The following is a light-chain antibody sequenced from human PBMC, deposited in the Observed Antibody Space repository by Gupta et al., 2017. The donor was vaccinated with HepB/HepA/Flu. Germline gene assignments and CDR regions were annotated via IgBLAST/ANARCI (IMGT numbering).Light chain of an antibody. Sequence: SSELTQDPAVSVALGQTVRITCQGDSLRSYYASWYQQKPGQDPVLVIYGKNNRPSGNPDRFSGSSSGNTASLTIAGAQAEDEADYYCNSRDSSGNHVVFGGGTKLTVL. V-gene: IGLV3-19*01. CDR2: GKN. CDR3: NSRDSSGNHVV. J-gene: IGLJ2*01. CDR1: SLRSYY.